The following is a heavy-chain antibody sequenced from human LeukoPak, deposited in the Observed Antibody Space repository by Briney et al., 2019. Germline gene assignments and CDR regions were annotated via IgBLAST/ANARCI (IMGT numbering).Heavy chain of an antibody. CDR1: GYTFRSYE. D-gene: IGHD4-23*01. J-gene: IGHJ4*02. CDR3: ARGRYGGNRYFDI. V-gene: IGHV1-8*01. Sequence: ASVKVSCKASGYTFRSYEINWVRQAPGQGLEWVGWIHPNSGKTGYAQKFQGRVTMTRDTSTGTAFMELSSLKFDDTAIFYCARGRYGGNRYFDIWGQGTLVTVSS. CDR2: IHPNSGKT.